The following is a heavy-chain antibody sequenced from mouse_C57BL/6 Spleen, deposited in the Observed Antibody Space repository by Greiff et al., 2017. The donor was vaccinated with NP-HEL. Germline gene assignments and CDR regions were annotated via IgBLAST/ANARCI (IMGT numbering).Heavy chain of an antibody. CDR3: ARGATVVGPWYFDV. V-gene: IGHV1-80*01. CDR1: GYAFSSYW. D-gene: IGHD1-1*01. J-gene: IGHJ1*03. Sequence: QVQLKQSGAELVKPGASVKISCKASGYAFSSYWMNWVKQRPGKGLEWIGQIYPGDGDTNYNGKFKGKATLTADKSSSTAYMQLSSLTSEDSAVYFCARGATVVGPWYFDVWGTGTTVTVSS. CDR2: IYPGDGDT.